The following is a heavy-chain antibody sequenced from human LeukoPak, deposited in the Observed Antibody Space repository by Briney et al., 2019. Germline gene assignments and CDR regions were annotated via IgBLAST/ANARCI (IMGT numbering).Heavy chain of an antibody. CDR1: GYTFTSYY. V-gene: IGHV1-46*01. CDR3: ARTFYEQMPHFDY. CDR2: INPSGGDT. Sequence: ASVKVSCKTSGYTFTSYYMHWVRQAPGQGLEWMGIINPSGGDTTYAQKFQGRLSMTRDMSTSTVYMELSSLRSEDTAVYYCARTFYEQMPHFDYWGQGTLVTVSS. J-gene: IGHJ4*02. D-gene: IGHD3-16*01.